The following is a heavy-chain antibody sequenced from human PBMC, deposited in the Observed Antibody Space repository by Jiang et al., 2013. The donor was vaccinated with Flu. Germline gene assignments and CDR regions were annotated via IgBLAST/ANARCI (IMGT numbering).Heavy chain of an antibody. Sequence: KASGYTFTSYAMHWVRQAPGQRLEWMGWINAGNGNTKYSQKFQGRVTITRDTSASTAYMELSSLRSEDTAVYYCARGPSITIFGVVIIPVLDYWGQGTLVTVSS. CDR2: INAGNGNT. V-gene: IGHV1-3*01. J-gene: IGHJ4*02. CDR3: ARGPSITIFGVVIIPVLDY. D-gene: IGHD3-3*01. CDR1: GYTFTSYA.